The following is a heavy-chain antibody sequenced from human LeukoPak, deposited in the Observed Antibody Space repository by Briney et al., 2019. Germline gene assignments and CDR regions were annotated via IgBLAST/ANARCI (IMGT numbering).Heavy chain of an antibody. CDR2: IKQDGSEK. CDR3: ARIASDIWELLHWFDP. CDR1: GFTFNNYW. D-gene: IGHD1-26*01. Sequence: GGSLRLSCAASGFTFNNYWMSWVRQAPGKGLEWVANIKQDGSEKYYVDSVKGRFTISRDNAKNSLYLQMNSLRAEDTAVYYCARIASDIWELLHWFDPWGQGTLVTVSS. J-gene: IGHJ5*02. V-gene: IGHV3-7*01.